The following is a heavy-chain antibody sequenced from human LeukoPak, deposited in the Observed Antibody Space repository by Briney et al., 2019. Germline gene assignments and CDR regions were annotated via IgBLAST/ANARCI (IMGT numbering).Heavy chain of an antibody. V-gene: IGHV4-34*01. CDR2: INHSGST. D-gene: IGHD3-22*01. J-gene: IGHJ4*02. CDR1: GGSFNGYY. Sequence: SETLSLTCAVYGGSFNGYYWSWIRQPPGKGLEWIGEINHSGSTNYNPSLKSRVTISVDTSKNQFSLKLSSVTAADTAVYYCARRADFNYYDSSGYCFFDYWGQGTLVTVSS. CDR3: ARRADFNYYDSSGYCFFDY.